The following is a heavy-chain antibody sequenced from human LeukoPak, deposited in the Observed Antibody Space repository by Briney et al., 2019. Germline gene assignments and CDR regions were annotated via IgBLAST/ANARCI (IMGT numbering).Heavy chain of an antibody. CDR2: ISAGVGST. V-gene: IGHV3-23*01. CDR3: AKYPTTDTLPNWFDP. J-gene: IGHJ5*02. CDR1: GFTFSNFA. Sequence: GGSLRLSCAASGFTFSNFAMTWVRQSPGKGLEWVSAISAGVGSTYYADSVRGRFTISRDDTNSTLYLQMNSLRAEDTAIYSCAKYPTTDTLPNWFDPWGQGTLVTVSS. D-gene: IGHD1-1*01.